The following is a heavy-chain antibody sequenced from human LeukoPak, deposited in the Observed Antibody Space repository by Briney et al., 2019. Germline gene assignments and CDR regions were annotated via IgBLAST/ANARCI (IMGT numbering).Heavy chain of an antibody. J-gene: IGHJ4*02. D-gene: IGHD3-16*01. Sequence: GGSLRLSCAASGFTFSSYWMSWVRQAPGKGLEWVANIKQDGSERYYVDSVKGRFTISRDNAKNSLYLQMNSLRAEDTAVYYCARDRYDYVWGSYWDYWGQGTLVTVSS. CDR2: IKQDGSER. CDR1: GFTFSSYW. V-gene: IGHV3-7*01. CDR3: ARDRYDYVWGSYWDY.